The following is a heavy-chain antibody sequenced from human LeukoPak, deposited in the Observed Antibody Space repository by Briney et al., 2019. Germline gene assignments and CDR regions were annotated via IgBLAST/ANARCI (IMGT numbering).Heavy chain of an antibody. D-gene: IGHD2-8*01. CDR2: INLDGDVT. CDR3: ARGPNHYYYMDF. J-gene: IGHJ6*03. Sequence: GASVKVSCKASGYSFTGYYIHWVRQAPGQGLEWMGWINLDGDVTKSAQKFQGRVTMTTDKSINTVFMELSGPTSDDTALYYCARGPNHYYYMDFWGKGTTVSVSS. V-gene: IGHV1-2*02. CDR1: GYSFTGYY.